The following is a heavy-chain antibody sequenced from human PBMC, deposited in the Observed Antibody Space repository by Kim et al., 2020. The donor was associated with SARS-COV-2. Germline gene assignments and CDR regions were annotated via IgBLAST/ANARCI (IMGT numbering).Heavy chain of an antibody. D-gene: IGHD5-18*01. CDR1: GFTFSSYG. V-gene: IGHV3-33*06. CDR2: IWYDGRNK. J-gene: IGHJ6*02. Sequence: GGSLRLSCAASGFTFSSYGMHWVRQAPGKGLEWVAVIWYDGRNKYYAASVKGRFTISNDNSKNTLYLQINSLRAEDTVVYYLAKDFRGYSYGYYYYFGMDVWGQGTTVTVSS. CDR3: AKDFRGYSYGYYYYFGMDV.